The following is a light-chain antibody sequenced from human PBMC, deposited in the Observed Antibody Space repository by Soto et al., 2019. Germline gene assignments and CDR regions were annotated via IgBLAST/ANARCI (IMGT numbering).Light chain of an antibody. Sequence: QSALTQPPSASGSPGQSVTISCTGTSSDVGGYDYVSWYQQQPGKAPKLIIYEVNERPSGVPDRFSGSKSGNTASLTVSGLQAEDEAEYYCSSYAGSNNFRVFGGGTKLTVL. CDR1: SSDVGGYDY. CDR3: SSYAGSNNFRV. CDR2: EVN. V-gene: IGLV2-8*01. J-gene: IGLJ2*01.